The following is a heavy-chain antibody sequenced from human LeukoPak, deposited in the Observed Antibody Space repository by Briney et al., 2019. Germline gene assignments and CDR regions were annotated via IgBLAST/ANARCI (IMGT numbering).Heavy chain of an antibody. CDR2: IYPGGSDT. D-gene: IGHD6-6*01. Sequence: GESLKISCKGSGYSFTSYWIGWVRQMPGKGLEWMGIIYPGGSDTIYSPSFQGQVTISADKSISTAYLQWSSLKASDTAIYYCARRSSIATRLFDYWGQGTLVTVSS. J-gene: IGHJ4*02. CDR3: ARRSSIATRLFDY. V-gene: IGHV5-51*01. CDR1: GYSFTSYW.